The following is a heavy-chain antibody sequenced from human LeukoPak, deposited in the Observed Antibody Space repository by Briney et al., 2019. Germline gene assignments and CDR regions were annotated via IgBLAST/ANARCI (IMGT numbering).Heavy chain of an antibody. J-gene: IGHJ5*02. CDR3: ARRLRYFDWLSGYNWFDP. Sequence: SETLSLTCAVYGGSLSGYYWSWIRQPPGKGLEWIGEINHSGSTNYNPSLKSRVTISVDTSKNQFSLKLSSVTAADTAVYYCARRLRYFDWLSGYNWFDPWGQGTLVTVSS. V-gene: IGHV4-34*01. CDR2: INHSGST. CDR1: GGSLSGYY. D-gene: IGHD3-9*01.